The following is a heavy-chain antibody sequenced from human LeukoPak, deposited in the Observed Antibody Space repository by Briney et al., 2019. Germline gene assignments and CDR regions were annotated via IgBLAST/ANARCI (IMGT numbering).Heavy chain of an antibody. CDR2: ISGSSGST. Sequence: GGTLRLSCAASGFTFSSYCMSWVRQAPGKGLEWVSAISGSSGSTYYADSVKGRFTISRDNSKNTLYLQMNSLRAEDTAVYYCAKEVQPYSTAPNYFDYWGQGTLVTVSS. V-gene: IGHV3-23*01. CDR3: AKEVQPYSTAPNYFDY. CDR1: GFTFSSYC. J-gene: IGHJ4*02. D-gene: IGHD6-13*01.